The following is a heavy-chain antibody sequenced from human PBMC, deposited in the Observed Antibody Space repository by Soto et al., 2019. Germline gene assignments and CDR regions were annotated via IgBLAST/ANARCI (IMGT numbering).Heavy chain of an antibody. CDR2: IAYNGGEK. CDR1: GFSFGGYG. CDR3: ATVIDFWNGMDV. J-gene: IGHJ6*02. D-gene: IGHD3-3*01. Sequence: QVQLVESGGGVVQPGTSLRLSCAGSGFSFGGYGMHWVRQAAGKGLEWVAVIAYNGGEKHYADSVKGRFTISRDNSKSTLYLEMNSLRAEDTAVYYCATVIDFWNGMDVWGQGTTVTVSS. V-gene: IGHV3-30*03.